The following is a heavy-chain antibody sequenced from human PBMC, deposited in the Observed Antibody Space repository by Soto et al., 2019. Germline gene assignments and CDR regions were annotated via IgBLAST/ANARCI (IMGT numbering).Heavy chain of an antibody. CDR1: GYTFSSYA. Sequence: QVQLVESGGGVVQPGRSLRLSCGASGYTFSSYAMHWVRQAPGKGLEWVAVISYDGSNKYYADSVKGRFTISRDNSKNTLYLQMNSLRAEDTAVYYCARTRGVRGGRYYYGMDVWGQGTTVTVSS. CDR3: ARTRGVRGGRYYYGMDV. J-gene: IGHJ6*02. V-gene: IGHV3-30-3*01. D-gene: IGHD3-10*01. CDR2: ISYDGSNK.